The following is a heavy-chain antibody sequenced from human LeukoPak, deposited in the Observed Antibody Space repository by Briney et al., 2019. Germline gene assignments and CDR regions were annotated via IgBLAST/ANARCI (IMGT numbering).Heavy chain of an antibody. CDR1: GGSISSYY. J-gene: IGHJ4*02. V-gene: IGHV4-59*08. CDR2: IYYSGST. CDR3: ARSKNERWGRLTTGELLSPLDY. Sequence: SETLSLTCTVSGGSISSYYWSWIRQPPGKGLEWIGYIYYSGSTNYNPSLKSRVTISVDTSKNQFSLKLSSVTAADTAVYYCARSKNERWGRLTTGELLSPLDYWGQGTLVTVSS. D-gene: IGHD3-10*01.